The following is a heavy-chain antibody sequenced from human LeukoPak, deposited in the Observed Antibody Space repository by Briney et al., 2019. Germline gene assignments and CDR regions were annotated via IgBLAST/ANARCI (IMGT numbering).Heavy chain of an antibody. J-gene: IGHJ3*02. D-gene: IGHD6-13*01. CDR1: GFTFSSYE. V-gene: IGHV3-21*05. Sequence: PGGSLRLSCAASGFTFSSYEMNWVRQAPGKGLEWVSYISSSSSYIYYADSVKGRFTISRDNAKNSLYLQMNSLRAEDTAVYYCARDQDSSSWYDAFDIWGQGTMVTVSS. CDR2: ISSSSSYI. CDR3: ARDQDSSSWYDAFDI.